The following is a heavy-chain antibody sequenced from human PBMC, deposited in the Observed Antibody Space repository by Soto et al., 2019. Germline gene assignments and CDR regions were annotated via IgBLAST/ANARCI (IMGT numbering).Heavy chain of an antibody. CDR2: ISYHGVNK. V-gene: IGHV3-30*03. CDR3: ARGGWLQNPGSDY. J-gene: IGHJ4*02. CDR1: GFSFSSHA. Sequence: QVQLVESGGGVVQPGTSLRLSCAASGFSFSSHAMHGVRQAPGKGLEWVAVISYHGVNKYYADSVRGRFTISRDNSKNTVYLQLDRLGTDDTGVYHCARGGWLQNPGSDYWGQGILVTVSS. D-gene: IGHD3-10*01.